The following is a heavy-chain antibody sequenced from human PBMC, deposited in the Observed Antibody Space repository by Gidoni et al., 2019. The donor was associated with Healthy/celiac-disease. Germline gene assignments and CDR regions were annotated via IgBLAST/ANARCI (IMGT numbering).Heavy chain of an antibody. D-gene: IGHD5-12*01. V-gene: IGHV4-39*01. Sequence: QLQLQESSPGLVKPSEALSLTCTVPGCSIRSSSYYWGWIRQPPGKGLEWIGSIYYSGSPYYNPSLKSRVTISVDTSKNQFSLKLSSVTAADTAVYYCARWGRDGYNSYDYWGQGTLVTVSS. CDR3: ARWGRDGYNSYDY. CDR2: IYYSGSP. J-gene: IGHJ4*02. CDR1: GCSIRSSSYY.